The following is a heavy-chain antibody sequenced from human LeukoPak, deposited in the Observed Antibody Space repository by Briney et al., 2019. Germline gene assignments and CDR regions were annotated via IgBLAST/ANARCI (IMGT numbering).Heavy chain of an antibody. CDR2: INQDGSEK. CDR3: ARAFYSYFDY. CDR1: GLNFRSSW. J-gene: IGHJ4*02. V-gene: IGHV3-7*03. D-gene: IGHD2/OR15-2a*01. Sequence: GGSLRLSCAASGLNFRSSWMSWIRQAPGKGLERVANINQDGSEKYYVDPVKGRFTISRDNAKNSLYLQMNSLRVEDTAVYYCARAFYSYFDYWGQGTLVVVST.